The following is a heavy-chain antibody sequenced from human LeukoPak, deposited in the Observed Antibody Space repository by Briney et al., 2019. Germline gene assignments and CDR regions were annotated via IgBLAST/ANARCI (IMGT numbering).Heavy chain of an antibody. Sequence: SETLSLTCTVSGGSISTSYYWGRIRQPPGKGLEWIGSIYYSGSTYYNPSLKSRVTISVDTSKNQFSLKLNSVTAADTAVYYCVRRTGSGSFYYWGQGTLVTVSS. D-gene: IGHD3-10*01. CDR1: GGSISTSYY. CDR2: IYYSGST. CDR3: VRRTGSGSFYY. V-gene: IGHV4-39*01. J-gene: IGHJ4*02.